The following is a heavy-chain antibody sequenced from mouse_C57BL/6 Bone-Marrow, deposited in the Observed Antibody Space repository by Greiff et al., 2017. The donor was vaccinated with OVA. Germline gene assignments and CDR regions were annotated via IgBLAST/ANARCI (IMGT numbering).Heavy chain of an antibody. D-gene: IGHD2-4*01. CDR1: GYTFTSYG. Sequence: QVQLQQSGAELARPGASVKLSCKASGYTFTSYGISWVTQRTGQGLEWIGEIYPRSGNTYYNEKFKGKATLTADKSSSTAYMELRSLTSEDSAVYFCARGDYEFPYWYFDVWGTGTTVTVSS. J-gene: IGHJ1*03. CDR3: ARGDYEFPYWYFDV. V-gene: IGHV1-81*01. CDR2: IYPRSGNT.